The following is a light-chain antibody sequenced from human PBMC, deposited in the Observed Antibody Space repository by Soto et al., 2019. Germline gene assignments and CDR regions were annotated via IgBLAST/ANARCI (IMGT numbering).Light chain of an antibody. CDR3: AVWADSLNGVA. Sequence: QSALIQPPSASGTPGQRVTISCSGSTSNIGTNTINWYQQFPGTAPKLLIYATDRRPSGVPDRFSGSKSGTSASLAISGLQSEDEADYYCAVWADSLNGVAFGGGTKLTVL. J-gene: IGLJ2*01. CDR2: ATD. V-gene: IGLV1-44*01. CDR1: TSNIGTNT.